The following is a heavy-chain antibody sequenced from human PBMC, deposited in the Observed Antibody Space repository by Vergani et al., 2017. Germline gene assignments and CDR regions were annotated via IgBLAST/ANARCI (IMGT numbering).Heavy chain of an antibody. CDR2: IIPILGIA. J-gene: IGHJ6*02. CDR1: GGTFSSYA. CDR3: EGIAGVYGMDV. V-gene: IGHV1-69*04. Sequence: QVQLVQSGAEVKKPGSSVKVSCKASGGTFSSYAISWVRQAPGQGLEWMGRIIPILGIANYAQKFQGRVTITADKSTSTAYMELSSLRSEDTAVYYCEGIAGVYGMDVWGQGTTVTVSS. D-gene: IGHD6-13*01.